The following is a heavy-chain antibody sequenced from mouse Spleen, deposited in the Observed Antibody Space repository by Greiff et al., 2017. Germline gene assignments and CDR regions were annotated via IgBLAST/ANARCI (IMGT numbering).Heavy chain of an antibody. V-gene: IGHV5-12*02. CDR3: ARHVGDYDPWFAY. CDR1: GFTFSDYD. J-gene: IGHJ3*01. CDR2: ISSGGGST. D-gene: IGHD2-4*01. Sequence: EVKLVESGGGLVKPGGSLKLSCATSGFTFSDYDMYWVRQTPEKRLEWVAYISSGGGSTYYPDTVKGRFTISRDNAKNTLYLQMSRLKSEDTAMYYCARHVGDYDPWFAYRGQGTLVTVSA.